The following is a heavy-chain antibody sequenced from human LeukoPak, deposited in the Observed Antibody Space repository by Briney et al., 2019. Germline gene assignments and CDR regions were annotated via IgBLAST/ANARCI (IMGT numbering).Heavy chain of an antibody. CDR2: IIPIFGTA. CDR3: AVWGGVVTAIEGYYY. D-gene: IGHD2-21*02. V-gene: IGHV1-69*06. J-gene: IGHJ4*02. Sequence: ASVKVSCKASGGTFSSYAISWVRQAPGQGLEWMGGIIPIFGTANYAQKFQGRVTITADKSTSTAYMELSSLRSEDTAVYYWAVWGGVVTAIEGYYYWGQGTLVTVSS. CDR1: GGTFSSYA.